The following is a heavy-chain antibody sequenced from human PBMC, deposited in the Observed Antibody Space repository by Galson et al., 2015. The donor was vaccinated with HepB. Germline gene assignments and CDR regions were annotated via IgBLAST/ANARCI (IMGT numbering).Heavy chain of an antibody. J-gene: IGHJ4*02. Sequence: SLRLSCAASGFTFDDYGMSWVRQAPGKGLEWVSGINWNGGSTGYADSVKGRFTISRDNARNSLYLQMNSLRAEDTAVYYCARNFVRLWTIRGYYFDYWGQGTLVTVSS. D-gene: IGHD5-18*01. CDR3: ARNFVRLWTIRGYYFDY. CDR2: INWNGGST. V-gene: IGHV3-20*04. CDR1: GFTFDDYG.